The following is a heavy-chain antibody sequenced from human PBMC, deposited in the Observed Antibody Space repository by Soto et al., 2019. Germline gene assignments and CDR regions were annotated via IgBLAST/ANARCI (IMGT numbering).Heavy chain of an antibody. CDR1: GGSISSYY. Sequence: QVQLQESGPGLVKPSETLSLTCTVSGGSISSYYWSWIRQPPGKGLEWIEYIYYSGSTNYNPSLKSRVTISVDTSKNQFSLKLSSVTAADTAVYYCASTIWGSYPVPGYYFDYWGQGTLVTVSS. CDR2: IYYSGST. J-gene: IGHJ4*02. D-gene: IGHD3-16*02. CDR3: ASTIWGSYPVPGYYFDY. V-gene: IGHV4-59*01.